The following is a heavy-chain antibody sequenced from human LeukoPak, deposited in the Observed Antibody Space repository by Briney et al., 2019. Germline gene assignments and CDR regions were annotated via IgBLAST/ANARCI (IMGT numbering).Heavy chain of an antibody. Sequence: PGRSLRLSCAASGFTFSSYGMHWVRQAPGKGLEWVAVISYDGSNKYYADSVKGRFTISRDNSKNTLYLQMNSLRAEDTAVYYCAKTGQRDTIFWRHYFDYWGQGTLVTVSS. J-gene: IGHJ4*02. CDR3: AKTGQRDTIFWRHYFDY. CDR1: GFTFSSYG. V-gene: IGHV3-30*18. CDR2: ISYDGSNK. D-gene: IGHD3-9*01.